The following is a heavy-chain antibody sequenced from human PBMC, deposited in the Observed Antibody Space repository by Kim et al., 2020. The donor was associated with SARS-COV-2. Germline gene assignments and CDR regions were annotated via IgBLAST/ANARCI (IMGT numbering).Heavy chain of an antibody. D-gene: IGHD3-22*01. CDR2: IYYSGST. J-gene: IGHJ4*02. Sequence: SETLSLTCTVSGGSISSSSYYWGWIRQPPGKGLEWIGSIYYSGSTYYNPSLKSRVTISVDTSKNQFSLKLSSVTAADTAVYYCARHVDSSGYSDYWGQGTLVTVSS. CDR3: ARHVDSSGYSDY. CDR1: GGSISSSSYY. V-gene: IGHV4-39*01.